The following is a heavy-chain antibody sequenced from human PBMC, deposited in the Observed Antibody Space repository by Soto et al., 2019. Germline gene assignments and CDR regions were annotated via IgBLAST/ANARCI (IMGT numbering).Heavy chain of an antibody. J-gene: IGHJ4*02. D-gene: IGHD6-13*01. CDR3: ARDRSPWAAGTKDLDY. V-gene: IGHV1-69*01. CDR1: GSTFSSYA. Sequence: QVQLVQSGAEVKKPGSSVKVSCKASGSTFSSYAISWVRQAPGQGREWMGGIIPIFATENHAQKFQGRVTITADESTSTAYMELSSLRSEDTAVYYCARDRSPWAAGTKDLDYWGQGNLVTVSS. CDR2: IIPIFATE.